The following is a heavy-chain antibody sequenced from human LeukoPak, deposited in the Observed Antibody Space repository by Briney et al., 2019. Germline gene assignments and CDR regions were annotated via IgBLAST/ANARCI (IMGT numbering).Heavy chain of an antibody. D-gene: IGHD6-13*01. CDR2: IYPGNSDT. CDR1: GYSFTSYW. V-gene: IGHV5-51*01. CDR3: AVRYSSSWPTFDY. Sequence: GESLKISCKGSGYSFTSYWIGWVRQTPGKGLEWMGIIYPGNSDTRYSPSFQGQVTISADKSISTAYLQWSSLKASDTAMYYCAVRYSSSWPTFDYWGQGTLVTVSS. J-gene: IGHJ4*02.